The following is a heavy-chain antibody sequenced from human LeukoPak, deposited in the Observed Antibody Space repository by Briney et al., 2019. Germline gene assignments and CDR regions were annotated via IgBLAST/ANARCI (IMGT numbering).Heavy chain of an antibody. D-gene: IGHD2-15*01. Sequence: QLGGSLRLSCTASGFTFGDYAMSWFRQAPGKGLEWVGFIRSKAYGGTTEYAASVKGRFTISRDDSKSIAYLQMNSLKTEDTAVYYCTSFPGYCSGGSCFKFDYWGQGTLVTVSS. V-gene: IGHV3-49*03. CDR1: GFTFGDYA. CDR2: IRSKAYGGTT. J-gene: IGHJ4*02. CDR3: TSFPGYCSGGSCFKFDY.